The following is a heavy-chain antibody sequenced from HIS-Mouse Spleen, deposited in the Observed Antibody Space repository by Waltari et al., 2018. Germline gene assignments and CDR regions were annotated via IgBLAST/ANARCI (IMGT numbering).Heavy chain of an antibody. CDR2: INHSGST. CDR3: ARGDSSSSDDAFDI. J-gene: IGHJ3*02. D-gene: IGHD6-6*01. CDR1: GGAFSGYS. V-gene: IGHV4-34*01. Sequence: QVQLLQWCAGLLKPSETLSLTCGVYGGAFSGYSWSWIGQPPGKGLEWIGEINHSGSTNYNPSLKSRVTISVDTSKNQFSLKLSSGTGADTAVYYCARGDSSSSDDAFDIWGQGTMVTVAS.